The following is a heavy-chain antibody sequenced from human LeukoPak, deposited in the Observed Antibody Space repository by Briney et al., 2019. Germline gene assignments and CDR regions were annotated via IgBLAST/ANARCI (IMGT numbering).Heavy chain of an antibody. V-gene: IGHV4-4*02. Sequence: SETLSLTCAVSGGSISSSNWWSWVRQPPGKGLEWIGEIYHSGSTNYNPSLKSRVTISVDKSKNQFSLKLSSVTAADTAVYYCARDGTFCGGDCHDAFDIWGQGTMVTVSS. CDR2: IYHSGST. D-gene: IGHD2-21*02. J-gene: IGHJ3*02. CDR1: GGSISSSNW. CDR3: ARDGTFCGGDCHDAFDI.